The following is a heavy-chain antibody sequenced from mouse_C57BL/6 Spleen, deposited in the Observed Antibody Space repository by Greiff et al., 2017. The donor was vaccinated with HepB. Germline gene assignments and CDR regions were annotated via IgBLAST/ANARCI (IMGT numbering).Heavy chain of an antibody. CDR3: ASTYYSNLFDY. V-gene: IGHV1-22*01. D-gene: IGHD2-5*01. CDR2: INPNNGGT. J-gene: IGHJ2*01. Sequence: EVQLQESGPELVKPGASVKMSCKASGYTFTDYNMHWVKQSHGKSLEWIGYINPNNGGTSYNQKFKGKATLTVNKSSSPAYMELRSLTSKDSAVYYCASTYYSNLFDYWGQGTTLTVSS. CDR1: GYTFTDYN.